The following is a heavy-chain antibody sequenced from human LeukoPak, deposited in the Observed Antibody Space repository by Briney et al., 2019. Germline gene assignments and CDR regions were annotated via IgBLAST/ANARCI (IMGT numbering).Heavy chain of an antibody. CDR1: GFTFSSYW. J-gene: IGHJ4*02. CDR3: ARGAYYYGSRSYYLDY. CDR2: IKQDGSEK. V-gene: IGHV3-7*03. D-gene: IGHD3-10*01. Sequence: GGSLRLSCAASGFTFSSYWMSWVRQAPGKGLEWVANIKQDGSEKYYVDSVKGRFTISRDNAKNSLYLQMNSLRAEDTAVYYCARGAYYYGSRSYYLDYWGQGALVTVSS.